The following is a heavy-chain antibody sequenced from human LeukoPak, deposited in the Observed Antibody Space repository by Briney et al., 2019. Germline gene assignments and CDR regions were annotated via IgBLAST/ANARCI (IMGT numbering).Heavy chain of an antibody. CDR2: IIPVFGAA. J-gene: IGHJ4*02. D-gene: IGHD2-15*01. Sequence: ASVKVSCKASGHTFNRDGFNWVRQAPGQGLEWMGGIIPVFGAANYAQKLQGRVTFTADKSTNTVYMDLRSLRSEDTAVYYCARTTSQSIVAAGDHWGQGTLVIVSS. CDR1: GHTFNRDG. V-gene: IGHV1-69*06. CDR3: ARTTSQSIVAAGDH.